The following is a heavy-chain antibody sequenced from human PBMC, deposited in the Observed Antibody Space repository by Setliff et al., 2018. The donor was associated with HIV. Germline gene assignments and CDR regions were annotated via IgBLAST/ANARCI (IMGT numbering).Heavy chain of an antibody. CDR3: AKDMNYNNDYPGVLGS. V-gene: IGHV3-30*02. D-gene: IGHD3-16*01. Sequence: GGSLRLSCEASAFIFITYGMHWVRQAPGKGPEWIAFIRYDGNDKYYADSVKGRFTISRDNSKNTLYLEMSSLRVEDTAVYHCAKDMNYNNDYPGVLGSWGRGTLVTVSS. CDR1: AFIFITYG. J-gene: IGHJ4*02. CDR2: IRYDGNDK.